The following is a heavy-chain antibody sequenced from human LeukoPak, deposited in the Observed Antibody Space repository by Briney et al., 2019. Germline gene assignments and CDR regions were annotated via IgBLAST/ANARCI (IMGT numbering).Heavy chain of an antibody. CDR1: GFTFSSYS. V-gene: IGHV3-21*04. Sequence: GGSLRLSCAASGFTFSSYSMNWVRQAPGKGLEWVSSISSSSSYIYYADSVKGRFTISRDNAKNSLYLQMNSLRAEDTAVYYCAKSRGLVSSSWYYFDYWGQGTLVTVSS. CDR3: AKSRGLVSSSWYYFDY. CDR2: ISSSSSYI. D-gene: IGHD6-13*01. J-gene: IGHJ4*02.